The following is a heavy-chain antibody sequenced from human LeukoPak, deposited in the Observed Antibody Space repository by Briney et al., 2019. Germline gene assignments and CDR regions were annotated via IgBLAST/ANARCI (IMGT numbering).Heavy chain of an antibody. CDR1: GGSFSGYY. CDR2: INHSGST. J-gene: IGHJ6*02. Sequence: PSETLSLTCAVYGGSFSGYYWSWIRQPPGKGLEWIGEINHSGSTNYNPSLKSRVTISVDTSKNQFSLKLSSVTAADTAVYYCARVGTLWFGLRYNVWGQGTTVTVSS. CDR3: ARVGTLWFGLRYNV. V-gene: IGHV4-34*01. D-gene: IGHD3-10*01.